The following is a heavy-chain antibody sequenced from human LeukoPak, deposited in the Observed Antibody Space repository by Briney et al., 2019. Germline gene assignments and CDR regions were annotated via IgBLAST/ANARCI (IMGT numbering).Heavy chain of an antibody. V-gene: IGHV3-48*03. D-gene: IGHD4-17*01. Sequence: GGSLRLSCAASGFTLSGYEMNWVRQAPGKGLEWVSSISSRGSSMYYVDSVRGRFTISRDNAKNSLYLQMNSLRAEDTATYYCARSFGDTYYWYFGLWGRGTLLTVSS. CDR1: GFTLSGYE. CDR2: ISSRGSSM. J-gene: IGHJ2*01. CDR3: ARSFGDTYYWYFGL.